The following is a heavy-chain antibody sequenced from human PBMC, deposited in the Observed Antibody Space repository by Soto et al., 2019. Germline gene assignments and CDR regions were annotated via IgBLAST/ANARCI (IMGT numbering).Heavy chain of an antibody. Sequence: ASVKVSCKASGYTFTGYYMHWVRQAPGQGLEWMGWINPNSGGTNYAQKFQGRVTMTRETSISTAYMELSRLRSDDTAVYYCATGYSSGGWLDPWGPGNTLTVFS. CDR1: GYTFTGYY. J-gene: IGHJ5*02. CDR3: ATGYSSGGWLDP. CDR2: INPNSGGT. V-gene: IGHV1-2*02. D-gene: IGHD6-19*01.